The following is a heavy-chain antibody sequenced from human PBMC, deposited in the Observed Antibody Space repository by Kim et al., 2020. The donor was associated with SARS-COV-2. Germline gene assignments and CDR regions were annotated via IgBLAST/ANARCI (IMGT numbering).Heavy chain of an antibody. V-gene: IGHV4-59*01. Sequence: SETLSLTCTVSGGSIISYYWSWIRQPPGKGPEWIGYIYYSGSTNYNPSLKSRVTISVDTSKNQFSLKLTSVTAADTAVYYCARSGRGAAANFDYWGQGTLVTVSS. J-gene: IGHJ4*02. CDR2: IYYSGST. CDR1: GGSIISYY. CDR3: ARSGRGAAANFDY. D-gene: IGHD6-13*01.